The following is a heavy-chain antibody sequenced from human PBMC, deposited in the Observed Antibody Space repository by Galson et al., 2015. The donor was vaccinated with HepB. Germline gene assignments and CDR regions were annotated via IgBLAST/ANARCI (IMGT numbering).Heavy chain of an antibody. CDR2: IIPIFGTA. CDR3: ARSRSAFDSRGFDY. Sequence: SVKVSCKASGGTFSSYAISWVRQAPGQGLEWMGGIIPIFGTANYAQKFQGRVTITADESTSTAYMELSSLRSEDTAVYYCARSRSAFDSRGFDYWGQGTLVTVSS. V-gene: IGHV1-69*13. D-gene: IGHD3-10*01. J-gene: IGHJ4*02. CDR1: GGTFSSYA.